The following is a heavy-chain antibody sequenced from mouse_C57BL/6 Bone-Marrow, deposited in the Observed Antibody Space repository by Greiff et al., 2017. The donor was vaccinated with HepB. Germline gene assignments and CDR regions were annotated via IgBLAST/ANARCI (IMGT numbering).Heavy chain of an antibody. J-gene: IGHJ3*01. Sequence: QVQLQQSGAELVRPGTSVKVSCKASGYAFTNYLIEWVKQRPGQGLEWIGVINPGSGGTNYNEKFKGKATLTADKSSSNAYMQLSSLTSEDSAVYVCARIYYYGSSPWFAYWGQGTLVTVSA. V-gene: IGHV1-54*01. CDR1: GYAFTNYL. D-gene: IGHD1-1*01. CDR2: INPGSGGT. CDR3: ARIYYYGSSPWFAY.